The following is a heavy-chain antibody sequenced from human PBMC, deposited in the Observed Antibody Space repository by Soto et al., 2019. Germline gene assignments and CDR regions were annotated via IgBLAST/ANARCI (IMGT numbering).Heavy chain of an antibody. CDR3: ARMGYYGSGSYYRPLDY. CDR1: GGSISSYY. D-gene: IGHD3-10*01. V-gene: IGHV4-59*08. CDR2: IYYSGST. Sequence: SETLSLTCTVSGGSISSYYWSWIRQPPGKGLEWIGYIYYSGSTNYNPSLKSRVTISVDTSKNQFSLKLSSVTAADTAVYYCARMGYYGSGSYYRPLDYWGQGTLVTVSS. J-gene: IGHJ4*02.